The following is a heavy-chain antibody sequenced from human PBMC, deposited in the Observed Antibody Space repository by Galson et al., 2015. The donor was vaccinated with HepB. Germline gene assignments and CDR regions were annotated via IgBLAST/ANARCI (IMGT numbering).Heavy chain of an antibody. V-gene: IGHV1-18*01. Sequence: QSGAEVKKPGASVKVSCKASGYTFTSYGISWVRQAPGQGLEWMGWISAYNGNTNYAQKLQGRVTMTTDTSTSTAYMELRSLRSDDTAVYYCARDLAVTDQQYNWFDPWGQGTLVTVSS. CDR3: ARDLAVTDQQYNWFDP. J-gene: IGHJ5*02. CDR2: ISAYNGNT. CDR1: GYTFTSYG. D-gene: IGHD4-11*01.